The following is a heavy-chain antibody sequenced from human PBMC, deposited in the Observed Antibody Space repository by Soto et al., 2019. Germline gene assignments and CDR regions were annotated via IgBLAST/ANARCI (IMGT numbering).Heavy chain of an antibody. Sequence: ASVKVSCKASGFTFITYDFSWVRQVAGQGLEWMGWMNPNNGNVGFAQKFRGRINITRNTSISTAYLELSSLRSDDSAVYFCARRKERSGPYYLDLWGQGTQVTVSS. CDR2: MNPNNGNV. V-gene: IGHV1-8*01. CDR1: GFTFITYD. J-gene: IGHJ4*02. CDR3: ARRKERSGPYYLDL. D-gene: IGHD6-25*01.